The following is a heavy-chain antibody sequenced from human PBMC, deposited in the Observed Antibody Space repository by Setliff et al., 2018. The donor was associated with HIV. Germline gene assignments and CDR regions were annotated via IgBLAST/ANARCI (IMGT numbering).Heavy chain of an antibody. J-gene: IGHJ6*02. CDR1: GDSINGHW. Sequence: PSETLSLTCSVSGDSINGHWWSWIRQPPGKGLEWTGNIHYSGRTNYNPSLKSRVTISLDTSKNQFSLKLSSVTAADTAVYYCARGDGYRANDAYYDTGMDVWGQGITVTVSS. V-gene: IGHV4-59*11. CDR3: ARGDGYRANDAYYDTGMDV. D-gene: IGHD5-12*01. CDR2: IHYSGRT.